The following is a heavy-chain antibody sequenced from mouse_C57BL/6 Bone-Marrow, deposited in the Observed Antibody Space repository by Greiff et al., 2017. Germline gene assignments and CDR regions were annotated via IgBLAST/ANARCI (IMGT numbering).Heavy chain of an antibody. CDR3: AAMDY. CDR2: ISNGGGST. V-gene: IGHV5-12*01. CDR1: GFTFSDYY. J-gene: IGHJ4*01. Sequence: EVKLVESGGGLVQPGGSLKLSCAASGFTFSDYYMHWVRQTPEKRLEWVAYISNGGGSTYYPDTVKGRFTISRGYAKNTLYLQMSRLKYEDTAMYYCAAMDYWGQGTSVTVSS.